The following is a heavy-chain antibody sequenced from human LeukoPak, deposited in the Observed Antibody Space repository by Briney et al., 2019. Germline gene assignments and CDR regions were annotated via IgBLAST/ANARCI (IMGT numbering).Heavy chain of an antibody. D-gene: IGHD6-19*01. CDR3: ARIPGIAVAGFDP. CDR1: GYTFTGYY. J-gene: IGHJ5*02. V-gene: IGHV1-2*02. Sequence: GASVKVSCKASGYTFTGYYMHWVRQAPGQGLEWMGWINPNSGGTNYAQKFQGRVTMTRDTSISTAYMELSRLRSDDTAVYYCARIPGIAVAGFDPWGQGTLVTVSS. CDR2: INPNSGGT.